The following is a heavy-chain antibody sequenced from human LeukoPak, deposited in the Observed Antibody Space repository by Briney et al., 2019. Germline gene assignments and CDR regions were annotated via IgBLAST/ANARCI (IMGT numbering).Heavy chain of an antibody. J-gene: IGHJ4*02. Sequence: GGSLRLSCAASGFTFSGYWMHWVRQAPGKGLVWVSRISGDGSSITYADSVKGRFTVSRDNAKNTLYLQMDSLRADDTAVYYCARGRSTSSRYYFDCWGQGFLVTVSS. V-gene: IGHV3-74*01. D-gene: IGHD6-13*01. CDR1: GFTFSGYW. CDR3: ARGRSTSSRYYFDC. CDR2: ISGDGSSI.